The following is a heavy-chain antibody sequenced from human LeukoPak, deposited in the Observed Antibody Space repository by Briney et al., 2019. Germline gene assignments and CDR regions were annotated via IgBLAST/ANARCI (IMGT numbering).Heavy chain of an antibody. Sequence: GGSLRLSCAASGFSFSSYAMSWVRQAPGKGLERVSTISSDGGATYYADSVKGRFTISRDNSKNTVYLQLNSLRAEDTAVFFCANRGVTRAGTYYFGYWGQGTLVTVSS. CDR1: GFSFSSYA. J-gene: IGHJ4*02. CDR3: ANRGVTRAGTYYFGY. CDR2: ISSDGGAT. D-gene: IGHD4-17*01. V-gene: IGHV3-23*01.